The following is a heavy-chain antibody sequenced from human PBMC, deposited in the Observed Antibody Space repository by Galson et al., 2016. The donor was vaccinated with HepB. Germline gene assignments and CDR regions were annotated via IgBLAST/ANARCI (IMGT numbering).Heavy chain of an antibody. D-gene: IGHD3-9*01. CDR2: VYWDDDK. J-gene: IGHJ3*01. V-gene: IGHV2-5*02. CDR3: AHSTNYATLTGYFPHAFDV. Sequence: PALVKPTQTLTLTCSFSGFSLTTTGVAVGWIRQPPGKALEWLALVYWDDDKRYSPYLTSRLTNTKDTSNNQVVLSMTNTDPVDTATYYFAHSTNYATLTGYFPHAFDVWDQGTMVTVSS. CDR1: GFSLTTTGVA.